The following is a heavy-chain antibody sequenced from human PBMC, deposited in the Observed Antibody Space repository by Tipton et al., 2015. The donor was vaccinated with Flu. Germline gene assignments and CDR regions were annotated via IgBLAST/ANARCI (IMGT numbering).Heavy chain of an antibody. D-gene: IGHD2-2*01. CDR3: AKDLVVIVPAASWFDP. V-gene: IGHV4-4*07. CDR1: GDSISSYY. CDR2: IYTSGST. Sequence: TLSLTCTVSGDSISSYYWSWIRQPAGKGLEWIGRIYTSGSTNYNASLKSRVTISVDTSKNHFSLKLSSVTAADTAVYYCAKDLVVIVPAASWFDPWGQGTLVTVSS. J-gene: IGHJ5*02.